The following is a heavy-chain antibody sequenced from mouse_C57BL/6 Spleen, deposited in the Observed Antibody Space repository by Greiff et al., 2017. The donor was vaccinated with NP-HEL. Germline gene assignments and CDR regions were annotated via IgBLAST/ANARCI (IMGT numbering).Heavy chain of an antibody. CDR1: GFTFSDYG. J-gene: IGHJ4*01. CDR2: ISSGSSTI. D-gene: IGHD1-1*01. V-gene: IGHV5-17*01. CDR3: AMQNYGSSYVWYSMDY. Sequence: DVKLVESGGGLVKPGGSLKLSCAASGFTFSDYGMHWVRQAPEKGLEWVAYISSGSSTIYYADTVKGRFTISRDNDKNTLFLQMTSLRSEDTAMYYCAMQNYGSSYVWYSMDYWGQGTSVTVSS.